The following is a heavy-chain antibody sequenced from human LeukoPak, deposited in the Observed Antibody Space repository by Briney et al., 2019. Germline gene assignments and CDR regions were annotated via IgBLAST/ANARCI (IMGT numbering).Heavy chain of an antibody. Sequence: SVNVSCKASGGSFSRYAISWVRQAPGRGLDWMGGIIPIFGTANYAQKFQGRVTITADKSTSTAYMELGSLRSEDTAVYDCAETYYYGSGGAFDIWGQGTMVTVSS. J-gene: IGHJ3*02. CDR3: AETYYYGSGGAFDI. V-gene: IGHV1-69*06. D-gene: IGHD3-10*01. CDR2: IIPIFGTA. CDR1: GGSFSRYA.